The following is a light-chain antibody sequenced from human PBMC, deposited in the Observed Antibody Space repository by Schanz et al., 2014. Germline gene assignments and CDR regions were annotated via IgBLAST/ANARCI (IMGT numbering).Light chain of an antibody. CDR1: QSISSSL. CDR2: DAY. J-gene: IGKJ1*01. Sequence: EIVLTQSPTTLSLSPGERATLSCRASQSISSSLLAWYQQKPGLAPRLVIHDAYIRATGIPARFSGSGSGTEFTLTISSLQSEDFATYYCQQSYTSFWTFGQGSKVEIK. CDR3: QQSYTSFWT. V-gene: IGKV3D-20*02.